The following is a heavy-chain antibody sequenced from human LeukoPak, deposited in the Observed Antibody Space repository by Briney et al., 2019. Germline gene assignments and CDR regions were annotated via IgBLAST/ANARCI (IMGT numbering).Heavy chain of an antibody. D-gene: IGHD5-24*01. V-gene: IGHV3-30*02. J-gene: IGHJ4*02. CDR1: GFTFSRYG. CDR3: AKETIEDGYGDY. CDR2: IRYDGSNK. Sequence: PGGSLRLSCAASGFTFSRYGMHWVRQAPGKGLEWVAFIRYDGSNKYYADSVKGRFTISRDNSKNTLYLQMNSLRAEDTAVYYCAKETIEDGYGDYWGQGTLVTVSS.